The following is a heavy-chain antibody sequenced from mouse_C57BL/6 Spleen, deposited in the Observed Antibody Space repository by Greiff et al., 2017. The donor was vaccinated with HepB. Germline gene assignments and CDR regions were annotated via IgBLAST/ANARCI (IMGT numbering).Heavy chain of an antibody. CDR3: ARHEGGGYGSSYVYFDV. V-gene: IGHV1-62-2*01. J-gene: IGHJ1*03. Sequence: VQLQQSGAELVKPGASVKLSCKASGYTFTEYTIHWVKQRSGQGLEWIGWFYPGSGSIKYNEKFKDKATLTADKSSSTVYMELSRLTSEDAAVYFCARHEGGGYGSSYVYFDVWGTGTTVTVSS. CDR1: GYTFTEYT. D-gene: IGHD1-1*01. CDR2: FYPGSGSI.